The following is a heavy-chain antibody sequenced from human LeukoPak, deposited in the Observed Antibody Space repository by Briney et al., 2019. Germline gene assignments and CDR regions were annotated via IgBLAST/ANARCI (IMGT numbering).Heavy chain of an antibody. CDR3: ARGPLTYYDILTGYPFFDY. J-gene: IGHJ4*02. Sequence: GASVKVSCKASGYTFTSYYMHWVRQAPGQGLEWMGIINPSGGSTSYAQKFQGRVAMTRDTSTSTVYMELSSLRSEDTAVYYCARGPLTYYDILTGYPFFDYWGQGTLVTVSS. V-gene: IGHV1-46*01. D-gene: IGHD3-9*01. CDR1: GYTFTSYY. CDR2: INPSGGST.